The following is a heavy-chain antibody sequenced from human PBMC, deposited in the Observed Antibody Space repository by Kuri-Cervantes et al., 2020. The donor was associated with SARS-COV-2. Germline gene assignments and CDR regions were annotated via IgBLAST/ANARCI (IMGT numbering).Heavy chain of an antibody. CDR2: IKQDGSGK. CDR3: ARDSSGGIAAAGNGAFDI. CDR1: GFTFSSYW. V-gene: IGHV3-7*01. D-gene: IGHD6-13*01. J-gene: IGHJ3*02. Sequence: GGSLRLSCAASGFTFSSYWMSWVRQAPGKGLEWVANIKQDGSGKYYVDSVKGRFTISRDNAKNSLYLQMNSLRAEDTAVYYCARDSSGGIAAAGNGAFDIWGQGTMVTVSS.